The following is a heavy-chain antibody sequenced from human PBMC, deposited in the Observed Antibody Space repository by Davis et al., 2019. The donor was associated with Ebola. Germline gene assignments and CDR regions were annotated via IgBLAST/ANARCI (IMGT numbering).Heavy chain of an antibody. J-gene: IGHJ4*02. D-gene: IGHD1-1*01. V-gene: IGHV4-59*01. CDR3: ARGGNWNRIGSGRDY. CDR2: IYYSGST. CDR1: GGSISSYY. Sequence: MPSETLSLTCTVSGGSISSYYWSWIRQPPGKGLEWIGYIYYSGSTNYNPSLKSRVTISVDTSKNQFSLKLSSVTAADTAVYYCARGGNWNRIGSGRDYWGQGTLVTVSS.